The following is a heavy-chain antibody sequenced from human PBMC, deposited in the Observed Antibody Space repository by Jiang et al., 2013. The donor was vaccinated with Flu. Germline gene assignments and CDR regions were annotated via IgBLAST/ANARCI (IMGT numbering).Heavy chain of an antibody. D-gene: IGHD1-1*01. Sequence: ESGGGVVQPGRSLRLSCAASGFTFKNYGMHWVRQAPGKGLEWVAVIWHDGRVEYYADSVKGRFTISRDNSKNTLYLQMNSLRIDDTAVYYCARDRGSDDPVDYWGQGTLVTVSS. CDR3: ARDRGSDDPVDY. J-gene: IGHJ4*02. CDR1: GFTFKNYG. CDR2: IWHDGRVE. V-gene: IGHV3-33*01.